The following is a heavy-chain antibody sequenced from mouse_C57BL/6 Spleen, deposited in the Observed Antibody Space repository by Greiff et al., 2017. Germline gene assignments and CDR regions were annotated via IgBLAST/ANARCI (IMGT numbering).Heavy chain of an antibody. J-gene: IGHJ2*01. CDR2: IYPGDGDT. D-gene: IGHD1-1*01. Sequence: VQLQQSGAELVKPGASVKISCKASGYAFSSYWMNWVKQRPGKGLEWIGQIYPGDGDTNYNGKFKGKATLTADKSSSTAYMQLSSLTSEDSAVYFCARTTVVALYYFDYWGQGTTLTVSS. V-gene: IGHV1-80*01. CDR1: GYAFSSYW. CDR3: ARTTVVALYYFDY.